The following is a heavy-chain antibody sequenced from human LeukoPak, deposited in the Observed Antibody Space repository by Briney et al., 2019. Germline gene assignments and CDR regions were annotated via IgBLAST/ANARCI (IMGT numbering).Heavy chain of an antibody. CDR1: GYTFTSYG. CDR3: ARDDGYSGYDSYGMDV. J-gene: IGHJ6*02. CDR2: IIPILGIA. V-gene: IGHV1-69*04. Sequence: SVKVSCKASGYTFTSYGISWVRQAPGQGLEWMGRIIPILGIANYAQKFQGRVTITADKSTSTAYMELSSLRSEDTAVYYCARDDGYSGYDSYGMDVWGQGTTVTVSS. D-gene: IGHD5-12*01.